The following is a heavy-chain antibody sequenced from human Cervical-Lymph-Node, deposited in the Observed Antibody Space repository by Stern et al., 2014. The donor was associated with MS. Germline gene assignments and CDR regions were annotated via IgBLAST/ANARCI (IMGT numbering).Heavy chain of an antibody. J-gene: IGHJ3*01. CDR3: ASGHXXXXX. CDR1: GGSISRSKW. Sequence: QVQLQESGPGVVKPSGTLSLTCVVSGGSISRSKWRSWVRQPPGKGLEWIGEVSHLGSTNYNPSLKSRVSISLDKSNNQVSLKMDSVTAADTAVYYCASGHXXXXXWGQGTLVTVSS. CDR2: VSHLGST. V-gene: IGHV4-4*02.